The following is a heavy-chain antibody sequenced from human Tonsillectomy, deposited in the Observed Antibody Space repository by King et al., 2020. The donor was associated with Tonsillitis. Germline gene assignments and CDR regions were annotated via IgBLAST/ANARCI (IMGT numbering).Heavy chain of an antibody. V-gene: IGHV3-21*01. J-gene: IGHJ5*01. CDR2: ITSSSGYI. CDR1: GFTFSTYS. CDR3: ARQRGPQYDSSGYYVSGFDS. D-gene: IGHD3-22*01. Sequence: VQLVESGGGLVKSGGSLRLSCAASGFTFSTYSINWVRQAPGRGLEWVSSITSSSGYIYYADSVKGRFTISRDNAKNSLYLQMNSLRVEDTAVYYCARQRGPQYDSSGYYVSGFDSWGQGTLVTVSS.